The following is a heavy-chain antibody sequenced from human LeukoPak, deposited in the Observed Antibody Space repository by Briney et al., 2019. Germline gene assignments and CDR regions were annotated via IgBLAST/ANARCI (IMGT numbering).Heavy chain of an antibody. D-gene: IGHD1-14*01. CDR2: IYYSGST. J-gene: IGHJ4*02. V-gene: IGHV4-39*01. Sequence: PSETLSLTCTVSGGSISSSSYYWGWIRQPPGKGLEWIGSIYYSGSTYYNPSLKSRVTISVDTSKNQFSLKLSSVTAADTAVYYCERSPGHPSLFDYWGQGTLVTVSS. CDR3: ERSPGHPSLFDY. CDR1: GGSISSSSYY.